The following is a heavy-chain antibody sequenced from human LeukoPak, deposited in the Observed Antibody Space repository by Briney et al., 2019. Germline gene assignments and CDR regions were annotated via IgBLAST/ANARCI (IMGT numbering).Heavy chain of an antibody. J-gene: IGHJ3*02. Sequence: PSETLSLTCAVSGGSIRNSSFYWGWIRQPPGKGLEWIGSIYYSGSTYYNASLKSRVTISVDTSKNQFFLKLSSVTAADTAVYYCARLTGADDAFDIWGQGTMVTVSS. CDR1: GGSIRNSSFY. CDR2: IYYSGST. D-gene: IGHD7-27*01. CDR3: ARLTGADDAFDI. V-gene: IGHV4-39*01.